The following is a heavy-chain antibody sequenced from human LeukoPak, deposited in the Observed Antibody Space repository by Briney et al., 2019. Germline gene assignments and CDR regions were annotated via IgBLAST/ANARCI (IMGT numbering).Heavy chain of an antibody. CDR3: ARKYYYDSSGSLYDAFDI. CDR2: IYYSGST. J-gene: IGHJ3*02. V-gene: IGHV4-59*11. D-gene: IGHD3-22*01. Sequence: PSETLSLTCTVSGGSISSHCWSWIRQPPGKGLEWIGYIYYSGSTNYNPSLKSRVTISVDTSKNQFSLKLSSVTAADTAVYYCARKYYYDSSGSLYDAFDIWGQGTMVTVSS. CDR1: GGSISSHC.